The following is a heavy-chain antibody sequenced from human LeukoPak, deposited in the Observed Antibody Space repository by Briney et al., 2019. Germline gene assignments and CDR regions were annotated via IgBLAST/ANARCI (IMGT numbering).Heavy chain of an antibody. V-gene: IGHV3-21*04. D-gene: IGHD2-2*02. J-gene: IGHJ4*02. CDR3: ARDREFCISTSCYKPLDY. CDR1: GFTFSSYS. CDR2: ISSSSSYI. Sequence: GGSLRLSCAASGFTFSSYSMNWVRQAPGKGLEWVSSISSSSSYIYYADSVKGRFTISRDNAKNSLYLQMNSLRAEDTAVYYCARDREFCISTSCYKPLDYWGQGTLVTVSS.